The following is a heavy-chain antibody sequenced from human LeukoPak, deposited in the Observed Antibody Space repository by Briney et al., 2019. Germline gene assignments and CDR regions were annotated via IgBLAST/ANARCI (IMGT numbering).Heavy chain of an antibody. CDR1: GFTFSSYS. CDR2: ISSSSSYI. V-gene: IGHV3-21*01. Sequence: GGSLRLSCAASGFTFSSYSMIWVRQAPGRGLEGVSSISSSSSYIYYADSVKGRFTISRDNAKNSLYLQMNSLRAEDTAVYSCARDPRGYGDYDYWGQGTLVTVSS. CDR3: ARDPRGYGDYDY. D-gene: IGHD4-17*01. J-gene: IGHJ4*02.